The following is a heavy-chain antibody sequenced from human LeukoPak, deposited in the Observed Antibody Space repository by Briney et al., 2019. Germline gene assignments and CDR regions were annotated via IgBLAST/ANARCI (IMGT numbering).Heavy chain of an antibody. Sequence: GGSLRLSCEASGFTFGHYEMNWVRQAPGRGLEWVSYIHSSGIDKYYAESVKGRFTISRDNARNSLYLQMNDLRAEDTAVYYCARDLRGPGGYWGQGTLVTVSS. D-gene: IGHD3-10*01. CDR2: IHSSGIDK. CDR1: GFTFGHYE. CDR3: ARDLRGPGGY. V-gene: IGHV3-48*03. J-gene: IGHJ4*02.